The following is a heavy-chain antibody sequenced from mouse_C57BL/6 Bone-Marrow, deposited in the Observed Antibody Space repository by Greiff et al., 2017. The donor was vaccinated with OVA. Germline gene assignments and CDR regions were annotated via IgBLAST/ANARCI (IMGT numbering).Heavy chain of an antibody. CDR1: GYTFTDYN. D-gene: IGHD1-1*01. Sequence: VQLQQSGPELVKPGASVKIPCKASGYTFTDYNMDWVKQSHGKSLEWIGDINPNNGGTIYNQKFKGKATLTVDKSTSTASMELRSLTSEDTAVYYCARAGGNYYCSSYDYAMDYWGQGTSVTVSS. J-gene: IGHJ4*01. CDR3: ARAGGNYYCSSYDYAMDY. CDR2: INPNNGGT. V-gene: IGHV1-18*01.